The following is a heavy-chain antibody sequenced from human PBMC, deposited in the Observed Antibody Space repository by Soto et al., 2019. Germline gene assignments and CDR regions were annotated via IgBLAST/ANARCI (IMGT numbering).Heavy chain of an antibody. CDR2: IYYSGST. J-gene: IGHJ4*02. D-gene: IGHD3-22*01. Sequence: RSLTCTVSGGSISSYYWSWIRQPPGKGLEWIGYIYYSGSTNYNPSLKSRVTISVDTSKNQFSLKLSSVTAADKAVYYCARDDSGYIDYWGQGTLVTVSS. CDR3: ARDDSGYIDY. CDR1: GGSISSYY. V-gene: IGHV4-59*01.